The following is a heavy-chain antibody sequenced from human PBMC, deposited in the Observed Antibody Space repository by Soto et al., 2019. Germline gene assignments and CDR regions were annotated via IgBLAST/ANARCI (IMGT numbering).Heavy chain of an antibody. Sequence: SETLSLTCTVSGGSISSGGYYWSWIRQHPGKGLEWIGYIYYSGSTYYNPSLKSRVTISVDTSKNQFPLKLSSVTAADTAVYYCARSYYDSRDDAFDIWGQGTMVTVSS. CDR3: ARSYYDSRDDAFDI. CDR2: IYYSGST. V-gene: IGHV4-31*03. CDR1: GGSISSGGYY. D-gene: IGHD3-22*01. J-gene: IGHJ3*02.